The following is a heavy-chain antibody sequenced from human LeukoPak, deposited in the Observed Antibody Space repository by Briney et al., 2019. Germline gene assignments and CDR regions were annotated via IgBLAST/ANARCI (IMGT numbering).Heavy chain of an antibody. V-gene: IGHV3-11*01. D-gene: IGHD6-13*01. J-gene: IGHJ4*02. CDR2: ISSSGSTI. CDR1: GFTFSDYY. Sequence: GGSVRLSCAASGFTFSDYYMSWIRQAPGKGLERVSYISSSGSTIYYADSVKGRFTISRDNAKNSLYLQMNSLRAEDTAVYYCARDLEQQSFDYWGQGTLVTVSS. CDR3: ARDLEQQSFDY.